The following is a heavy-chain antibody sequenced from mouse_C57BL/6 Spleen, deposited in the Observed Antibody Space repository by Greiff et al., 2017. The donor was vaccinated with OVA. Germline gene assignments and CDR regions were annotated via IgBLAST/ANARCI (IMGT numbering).Heavy chain of an antibody. CDR2: IYPSDSDT. CDR3: ARSGYGSSYEYFDV. V-gene: IGHV1-69*01. J-gene: IGHJ1*03. Sequence: QVQLQQPGAELVMPGASVKLSCKASGYTFTSYWMHWVKQRPGQGLEWIGEIYPSDSDTNYTQKFKGKSTLTVDKSSSTAYMQLSSLTSEDSAVDYGARSGYGSSYEYFDVWGTGTTVTVSS. CDR1: GYTFTSYW. D-gene: IGHD1-1*01.